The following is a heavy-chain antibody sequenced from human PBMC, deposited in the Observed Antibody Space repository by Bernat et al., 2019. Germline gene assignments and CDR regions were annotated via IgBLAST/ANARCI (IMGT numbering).Heavy chain of an antibody. CDR1: GGSFSGYY. CDR3: ARVWGVRGQLVRRYYYYYGMDV. D-gene: IGHD6-6*01. J-gene: IGHJ6*02. CDR2: INHSGST. Sequence: QVQLQQWGAGLLKPSETLSLTCAVYGGSFSGYYWSWIRQPPGKGLEWIGEINHSGSTNYNPSLKSRVTISVDTSKNQFSLKLSSVTAADTAVYYCARVWGVRGQLVRRYYYYYGMDVWGQGTTVTVSS. V-gene: IGHV4-34*01.